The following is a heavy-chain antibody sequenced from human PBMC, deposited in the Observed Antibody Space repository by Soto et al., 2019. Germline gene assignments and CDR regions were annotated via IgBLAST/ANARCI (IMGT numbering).Heavy chain of an antibody. CDR3: AKDVVVGATTGLGDYYYYYGMDV. V-gene: IGHV3-30*18. Sequence: PGGSLRLSCAASGFAFSNYGMHWVRQAPGKGLEWVAVISYDGSNKYYAGSVKGRFTISRDNSKNTLYLQMNSLRAEDTAVYYCAKDVVVGATTGLGDYYYYYGMDVWGRGTTVTVSS. CDR2: ISYDGSNK. J-gene: IGHJ6*02. CDR1: GFAFSNYG. D-gene: IGHD1-26*01.